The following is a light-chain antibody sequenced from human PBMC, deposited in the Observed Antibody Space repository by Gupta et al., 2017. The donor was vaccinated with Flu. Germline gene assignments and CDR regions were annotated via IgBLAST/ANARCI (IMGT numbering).Light chain of an antibody. CDR2: EVS. CDR3: SSYTSSRTIV. V-gene: IGLV2-14*01. J-gene: IGLJ1*01. CDR1: DSDFRTYNC. Sequence: QSALTQPASVSGSPVQSITISCTGTDSDFRTYNCVSWYRQHPGKAPTLIIYEVSNRPSGVSNRFSGSKSGNTAALTILGLQAEDEADYHCSSYTSSRTIVFGTETKVTVL.